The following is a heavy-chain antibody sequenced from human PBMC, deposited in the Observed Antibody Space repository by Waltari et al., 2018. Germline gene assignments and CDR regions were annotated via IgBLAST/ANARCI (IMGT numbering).Heavy chain of an antibody. CDR2: IKQDGSEK. Sequence: LQLQESGPGLVKPSETLSLTCTVSGGSISSSSYYWGWIRQPPGKGLEWVANIKQDGSEKYYVDSVKGRFTISRDNAKNSLYLQMNSLRAEDTAVYYCARVRGGRYFDWPDGEADYWGQGTLVTVSS. D-gene: IGHD3-9*01. V-gene: IGHV3-7*01. CDR1: GGSISSSSYY. J-gene: IGHJ4*02. CDR3: ARVRGGRYFDWPDGEADY.